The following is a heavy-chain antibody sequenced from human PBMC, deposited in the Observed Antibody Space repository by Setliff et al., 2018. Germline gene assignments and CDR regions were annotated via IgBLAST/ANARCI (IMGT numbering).Heavy chain of an antibody. V-gene: IGHV4-4*07. CDR3: AREQKGGYYGSGRHVDY. J-gene: IGHJ4*02. CDR1: YGSINGFY. CDR2: IYIGGSA. Sequence: PSETLSLTCTVSYGSINGFYWTWVRQPAGKGLEWIGHIYIGGSANYNPSLKSRVSISVDTSKNQFSLKLSSVTAADTAVYYCAREQKGGYYGSGRHVDYWGQGTLVTVSS. D-gene: IGHD3-10*01.